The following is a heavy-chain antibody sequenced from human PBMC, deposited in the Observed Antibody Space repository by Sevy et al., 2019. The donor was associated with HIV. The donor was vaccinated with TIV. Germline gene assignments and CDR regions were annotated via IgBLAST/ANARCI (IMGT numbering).Heavy chain of an antibody. Sequence: GGSLRLSCIESGFTLSNYDIHWVRQAAGKGLEWVAFIQYDGSIKYYADSVKGRFTISRDNSKNTLYLQMNSLRPEDTAIYYCAKRGSKSGYALGYWGQGTLVTVSS. CDR2: IQYDGSIK. V-gene: IGHV3-30*02. D-gene: IGHD5-12*01. J-gene: IGHJ4*02. CDR3: AKRGSKSGYALGY. CDR1: GFTLSNYD.